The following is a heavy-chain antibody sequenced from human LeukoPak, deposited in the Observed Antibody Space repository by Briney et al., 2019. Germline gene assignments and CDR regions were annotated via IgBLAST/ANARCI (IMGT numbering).Heavy chain of an antibody. V-gene: IGHV4-59*01. D-gene: IGHD1-1*01. J-gene: IGHJ6*02. Sequence: PSETLSLTCTVSGGSISSYYWSWIRQPPGKGLEWIGYIYYSGSTNYNPSLKSRVTISVDTSKNQFSLKLSSVTAADTAVYYCARGESGSPPELEHNFYYYYGMDVWGQGTTVTVSS. CDR3: ARGESGSPPELEHNFYYYYGMDV. CDR2: IYYSGST. CDR1: GGSISSYY.